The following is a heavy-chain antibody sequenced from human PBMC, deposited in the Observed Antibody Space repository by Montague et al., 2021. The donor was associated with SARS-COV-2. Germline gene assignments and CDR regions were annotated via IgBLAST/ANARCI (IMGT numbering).Heavy chain of an antibody. CDR3: AREDGWNWFDP. Sequence: SETLSLTCSVSGGSIRSDTSYYNWFRQPDGKGLERVGRIYGGGSASYNPSLKSRVIISLDTSKNQFSLKLSSVTAADTAVYYCAREDGWNWFDPWGQGTLVIVSS. V-gene: IGHV4-61*10. D-gene: IGHD5-24*01. J-gene: IGHJ5*02. CDR1: GGSIRSDTSY. CDR2: IYGGGSA.